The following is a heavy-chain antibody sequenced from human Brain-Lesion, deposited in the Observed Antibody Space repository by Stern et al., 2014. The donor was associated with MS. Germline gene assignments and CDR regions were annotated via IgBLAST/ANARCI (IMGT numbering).Heavy chain of an antibody. Sequence: VPLVESGRGLVQPGGSLTLSCAVSGFTLSTYWMHLVRHAPGPGLVWIARVNNDGRRTSYADSVKGRFTMSRDNAKNTLYLQMNSLRVEDTAIYYCARGERWFDSWGQGTLVTVSS. CDR1: GFTLSTYW. D-gene: IGHD3-10*01. J-gene: IGHJ5*01. CDR3: ARGERWFDS. V-gene: IGHV3-74*02. CDR2: VNNDGRRT.